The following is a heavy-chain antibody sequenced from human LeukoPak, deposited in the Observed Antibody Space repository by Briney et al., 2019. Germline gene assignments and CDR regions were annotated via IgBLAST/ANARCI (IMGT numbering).Heavy chain of an antibody. CDR1: GFTFSSYA. J-gene: IGHJ6*02. CDR3: ARGGV. CDR2: IGNSGDRT. V-gene: IGHV3-23*01. Sequence: GGSLRLSCAASGFTFSSYAMSWVRQAPGKGPEWVSGIGNSGDRTFYADSVKGRFTISRDNSKNTLYLQMNSLRVEDTALYYCARGGVWGQGIAVTVSS.